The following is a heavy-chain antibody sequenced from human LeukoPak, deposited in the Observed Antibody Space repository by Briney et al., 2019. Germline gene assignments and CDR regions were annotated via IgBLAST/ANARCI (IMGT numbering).Heavy chain of an antibody. CDR2: INPSGGST. CDR1: GYTFTSYY. J-gene: IGHJ3*02. V-gene: IGHV1-46*01. Sequence: GASVKVSCKXSGYTFTSYYMHWVRQAPGQGLEWMGIINPSGGSTSYSQKFQGRVTMTRDTSTSTVYMELSSLRSEDTAVYYCARDLGPSQYYYDSSGYYAFDIWGQGTMVTVSS. D-gene: IGHD3-22*01. CDR3: ARDLGPSQYYYDSSGYYAFDI.